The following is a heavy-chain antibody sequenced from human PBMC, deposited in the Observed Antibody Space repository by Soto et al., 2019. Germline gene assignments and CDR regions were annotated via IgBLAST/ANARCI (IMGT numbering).Heavy chain of an antibody. CDR3: AKGPHDYSNYYYGMDV. CDR1: GFTFSSYA. D-gene: IGHD4-4*01. V-gene: IGHV3-23*01. Sequence: GGSLRLSCAASGFTFSSYAMSWVRQAPGKGLEWVSAISGSGGSTYYADSVKGRFTISRDNSKNTLYLQMNSLRAEDTAVYYCAKGPHDYSNYYYGMDVWGQGTTVTVSS. CDR2: ISGSGGST. J-gene: IGHJ6*02.